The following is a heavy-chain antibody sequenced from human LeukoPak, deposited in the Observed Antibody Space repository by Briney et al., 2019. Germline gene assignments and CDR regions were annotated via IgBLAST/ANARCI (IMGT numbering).Heavy chain of an antibody. D-gene: IGHD2-21*02. CDR2: INPNSGGT. CDR3: ARDNREVRGGDCFDV. Sequence: ASVKVSCKASGYTFTGYYMHWVRQAPGQGLEWMGWINPNSGGTDYAQKFQGRVTMTRDTSITTAYMELSRLRSDDTAVYYCARDNREVRGGDCFDVWGKGTTVTVSS. CDR1: GYTFTGYY. V-gene: IGHV1-2*02. J-gene: IGHJ6*04.